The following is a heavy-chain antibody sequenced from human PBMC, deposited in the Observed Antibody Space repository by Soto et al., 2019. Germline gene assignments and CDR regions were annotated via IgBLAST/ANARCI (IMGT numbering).Heavy chain of an antibody. CDR3: ARASWGAAAGINWFDP. J-gene: IGHJ5*02. D-gene: IGHD6-13*01. CDR1: GGSVSSGSYY. V-gene: IGHV4-61*01. CDR2: IYYSGST. Sequence: SETLSLTCTVSGGSVSSGSYYWSWIRQPPGKGLEWIGYIYYSGSTNYNPSLKSRVTISVDTSKNQFSLKLSSVTAADTAVYYCARASWGAAAGINWFDPWGQGTLVTSPQ.